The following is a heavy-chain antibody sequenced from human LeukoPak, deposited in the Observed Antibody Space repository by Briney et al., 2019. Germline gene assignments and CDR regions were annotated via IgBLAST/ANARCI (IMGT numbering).Heavy chain of an antibody. CDR1: GGTFSSYA. Sequence: GASVKVSCKASGGTFSSYANSWVRQAPGQGLEWMGRIIPILGIANYAQKFQGRVTITADPSRATAYMELASLRSEDTAMYYCVTEGYCTSDNCYVHWGQGTLVTVSS. CDR3: VTEGYCTSDNCYVH. J-gene: IGHJ5*02. V-gene: IGHV1-69*04. CDR2: IIPILGIA. D-gene: IGHD2-8*02.